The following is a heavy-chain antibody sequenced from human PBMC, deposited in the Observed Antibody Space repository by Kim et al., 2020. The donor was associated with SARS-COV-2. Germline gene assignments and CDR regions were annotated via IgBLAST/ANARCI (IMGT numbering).Heavy chain of an antibody. CDR3: ARLVGASSVFDY. D-gene: IGHD1-26*01. Sequence: YYAGSVKGRFTISRDNAKNSLYLQMNSLGAEDTAVYYCARLVGASSVFDYWGQGTLVTVSS. J-gene: IGHJ4*02. V-gene: IGHV3-48*04.